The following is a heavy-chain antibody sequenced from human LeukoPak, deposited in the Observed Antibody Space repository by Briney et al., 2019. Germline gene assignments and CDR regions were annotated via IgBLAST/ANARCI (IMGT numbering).Heavy chain of an antibody. CDR2: ISSSGSTI. CDR1: GFTFSDYH. V-gene: IGHV3-11*01. Sequence: GGSLRLSCAASGFTFSDYHMSWLRQAPGEGLEWVSYISSSGSTIYYADSVKGRFTISRDNAKNSLYLQMNSLRAEDTAVYYCARDLGYYYMDVWGKGTTVTVSS. CDR3: ARDLGYYYMDV. J-gene: IGHJ6*03.